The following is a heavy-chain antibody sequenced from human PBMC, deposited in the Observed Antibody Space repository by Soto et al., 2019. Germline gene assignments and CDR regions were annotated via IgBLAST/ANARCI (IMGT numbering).Heavy chain of an antibody. D-gene: IGHD2-15*01. Sequence: SLRLSCAASGFTFDDYAMHWVRRVPGKGLEWVSSISWNSNIIGYADSVKGRFTISRDNAKSSLYLQMNSLRPEDTALYYCAKGGPDGFCSGGRCYFDYWGQGTLVTVSS. CDR3: AKGGPDGFCSGGRCYFDY. V-gene: IGHV3-9*01. J-gene: IGHJ4*02. CDR2: ISWNSNII. CDR1: GFTFDDYA.